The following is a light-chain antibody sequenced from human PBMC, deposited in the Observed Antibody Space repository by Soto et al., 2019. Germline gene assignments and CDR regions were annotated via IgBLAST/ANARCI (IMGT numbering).Light chain of an antibody. J-gene: IGKJ5*01. V-gene: IGKV2-28*01. Sequence: DLVMTQSPLSLPVTPGEPASISCRSSQSLLHSNGYNYLDWYLQKPGQSPQLLIYLGSNRASGVPDRFSGSGSGTDFTLKISRVEAEDVGVYYCMQALQTPRVFGQGTRLEIK. CDR3: MQALQTPRV. CDR1: QSLLHSNGYNY. CDR2: LGS.